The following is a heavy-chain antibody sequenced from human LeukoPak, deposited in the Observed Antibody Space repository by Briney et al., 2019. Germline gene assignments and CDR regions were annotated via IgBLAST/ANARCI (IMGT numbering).Heavy chain of an antibody. J-gene: IGHJ3*02. Sequence: GGSLLLSCAASGFTFSKYAMHWVRPPPGKGLEWVAAIWNDGSDENYADSVKGRFTISSDNSKSTLYLQMNSLRAEDTALYYCMSEIGRSQGAFDIWGQGTMIAVSS. CDR2: IWNDGSDE. V-gene: IGHV3-33*01. CDR3: MSEIGRSQGAFDI. CDR1: GFTFSKYA. D-gene: IGHD1-26*01.